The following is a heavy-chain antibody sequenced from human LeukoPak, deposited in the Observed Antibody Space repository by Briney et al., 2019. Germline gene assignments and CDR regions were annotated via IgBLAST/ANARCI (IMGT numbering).Heavy chain of an antibody. V-gene: IGHV4-39*01. CDR1: GGSISSSSYY. CDR2: IYYSGGT. J-gene: IGHJ4*02. CDR3: ARPLYDYVWGSYRYTGYFDY. Sequence: TSETLSLTCTVSGGSISSSSYYWGWIRQPPGKGLEWIGSIYYSGGTYYSPSLKSRVTISVDTSKNQFSLKLSSVTAADTAVYYCARPLYDYVWGSYRYTGYFDYWGQGTLVTVSS. D-gene: IGHD3-16*02.